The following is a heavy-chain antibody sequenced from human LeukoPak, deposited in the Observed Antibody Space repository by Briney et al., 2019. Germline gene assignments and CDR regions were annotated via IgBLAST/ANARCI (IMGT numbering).Heavy chain of an antibody. CDR2: IYYSGST. Sequence: SETLSLTCTVSGGSISGYYWSWIRQPPGKGLEWIGYIYYSGSTNYNPSLKSRVTISVDTSKNQFSLRLSSVTAADTAVYYCARVVVAYCGGDCYSGTFDYWGQGTPVTVSS. D-gene: IGHD2-21*02. CDR1: GGSISGYY. V-gene: IGHV4-59*01. J-gene: IGHJ4*02. CDR3: ARVVVAYCGGDCYSGTFDY.